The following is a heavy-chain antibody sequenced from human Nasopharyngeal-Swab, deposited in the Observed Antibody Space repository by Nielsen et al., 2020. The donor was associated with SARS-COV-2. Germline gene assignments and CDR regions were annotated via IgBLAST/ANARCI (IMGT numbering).Heavy chain of an antibody. J-gene: IGHJ3*02. V-gene: IGHV3-23*01. Sequence: GESLKISCAASGFPFSCYAMSWVRPTPGKGLEWVSALSGSGGSTYYADSVKGRFTISRDNSKNTLYLQMNSLRAEDTAVYYCAKGGYLKAAEAFDIWGQGTMVTVSS. CDR2: LSGSGGST. D-gene: IGHD6-13*01. CDR3: AKGGYLKAAEAFDI. CDR1: GFPFSCYA.